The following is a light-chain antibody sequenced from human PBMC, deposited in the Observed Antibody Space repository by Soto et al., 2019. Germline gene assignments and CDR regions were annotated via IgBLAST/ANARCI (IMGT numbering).Light chain of an antibody. Sequence: SVLRPPPSVRLAPGQGDTLSCTRRRSNIGAGYDVHWYQQLPGAAPKLLIFDNDNRPSGVPDRFSGSRSGTSASLAITGLQAEDEADYYCQSYDRSQSGSVFGAVTKGIVL. V-gene: IGLV1-40*01. CDR1: RSNIGAGYD. CDR3: QSYDRSQSGSV. J-gene: IGLJ1*01. CDR2: DND.